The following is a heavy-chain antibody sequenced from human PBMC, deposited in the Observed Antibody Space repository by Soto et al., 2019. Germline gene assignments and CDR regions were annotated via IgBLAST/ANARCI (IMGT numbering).Heavy chain of an antibody. D-gene: IGHD1-26*01. V-gene: IGHV3-23*01. CDR2: ISGSGGST. CDR1: GFTFSSHA. Sequence: GRSLRLSCAASGFTFSSHAMSXVRQAPGKGLEWVSAISGSGGSTYYADSVKGRFTISRDNSKNTLYLQMNSLRAEDTAVYYCAKVPRSYSGFDYWGQGTLVTVSS. J-gene: IGHJ4*02. CDR3: AKVPRSYSGFDY.